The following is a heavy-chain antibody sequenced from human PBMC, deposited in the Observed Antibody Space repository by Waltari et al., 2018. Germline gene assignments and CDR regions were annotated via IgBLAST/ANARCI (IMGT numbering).Heavy chain of an antibody. J-gene: IGHJ4*02. CDR1: GFTVSSYA. CDR2: ISGSGGST. D-gene: IGHD4-17*01. CDR3: AKGMVPMTTVTKGYFDY. Sequence: EVQLLESGGGLVQPGGALRLSCAASGFTVSSYAMSGFRQAPGKGVEWVSAISGSGGSTYYADSWKGRCTISRDNSKNTRYLQMNSLRAEDTAVYYCAKGMVPMTTVTKGYFDYWGQGTLVTVSS. V-gene: IGHV3-23*01.